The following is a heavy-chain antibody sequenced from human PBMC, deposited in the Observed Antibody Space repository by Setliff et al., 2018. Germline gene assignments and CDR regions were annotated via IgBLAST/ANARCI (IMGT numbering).Heavy chain of an antibody. CDR2: INHSGST. J-gene: IGHJ4*02. CDR3: AKGGGRYHSDS. Sequence: SETLSLTCGASGGSFSDYYWSWIRQTPGKGLEWIGEINHSGSTKCNPSLKSRVTLSVDTPKNQFSLELTSVTAADAAVYYCAKGGGRYHSDSWGQGILVTVSS. D-gene: IGHD1-1*01. CDR1: GGSFSDYY. V-gene: IGHV4-34*01.